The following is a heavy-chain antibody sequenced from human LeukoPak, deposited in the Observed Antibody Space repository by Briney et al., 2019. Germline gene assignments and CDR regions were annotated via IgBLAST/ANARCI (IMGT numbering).Heavy chain of an antibody. CDR3: ARDSMAAAGPEYYFDY. Sequence: ASVKVSCKASGYIFTSFYMHWVRQAPGQGLEWMGVINPSGGGSTYAQKFQGRVTMTRDTSTSTVYMELSSLRSEDTAVYYCARDSMAAAGPEYYFDYWGQGTLVTVSS. V-gene: IGHV1-46*01. CDR1: GYIFTSFY. D-gene: IGHD6-13*01. CDR2: INPSGGGS. J-gene: IGHJ4*02.